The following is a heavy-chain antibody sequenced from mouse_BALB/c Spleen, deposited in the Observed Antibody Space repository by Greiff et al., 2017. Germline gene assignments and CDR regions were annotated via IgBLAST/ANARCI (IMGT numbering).Heavy chain of an antibody. CDR2: ISSGGST. Sequence: EVMLVESGGGLVKPGGSLKLSCAASGFTFSSYAMSWVRQTPEKRLEWVASISSGGSTYYPDSVKGRFTISRDNARNILYLQMSSLRSEDTAMYYCARYGSSLLFDYWGQGTTLTVSS. CDR3: ARYGSSLLFDY. J-gene: IGHJ2*01. V-gene: IGHV5-6-5*01. CDR1: GFTFSSYA. D-gene: IGHD1-1*01.